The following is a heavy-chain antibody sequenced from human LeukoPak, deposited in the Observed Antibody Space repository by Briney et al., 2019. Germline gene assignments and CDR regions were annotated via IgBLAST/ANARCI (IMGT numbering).Heavy chain of an antibody. CDR2: INPNSGGT. J-gene: IGHJ4*02. CDR1: GYTFTGYY. D-gene: IGHD6-13*01. CDR3: ARPSSSRGPHFDY. V-gene: IGHV1-2*02. Sequence: GASVKVSCKASGYTFTGYYMHWVRQAPGQGLEWMGWINPNSGGTNYAQKFQGRVTMTRDTSISPAYMELSRLRSDDTAVYYCARPSSSRGPHFDYWGQGTLVTVSS.